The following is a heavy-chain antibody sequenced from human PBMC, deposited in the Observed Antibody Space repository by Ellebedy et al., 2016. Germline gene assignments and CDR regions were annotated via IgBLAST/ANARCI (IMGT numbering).Heavy chain of an antibody. CDR2: IYPGDSDT. CDR1: GYSFTSYW. D-gene: IGHD4-17*01. Sequence: GESLKISXKGSGYSFTSYWIGWVRQMPGKGLEWMGIIYPGDSDTRYSPSFQGQVTISADKSISTAYLQWSSLKASDTAMYYCARQRADYGDPNDYYYYGMDVWGQGTTVTVSS. CDR3: ARQRADYGDPNDYYYYGMDV. J-gene: IGHJ6*02. V-gene: IGHV5-51*01.